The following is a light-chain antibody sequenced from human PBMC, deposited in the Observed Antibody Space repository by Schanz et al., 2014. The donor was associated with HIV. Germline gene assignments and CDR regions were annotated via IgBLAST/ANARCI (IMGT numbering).Light chain of an antibody. CDR1: NSDVGGHNY. Sequence: QSALTQPASVSGSPGQSVTISCTGTNSDVGGHNYVSWFQQHPGKAPRLIIYEVTKRPSGVPDRFSGSKSGNTASLTVSGLQAEDEADYYCSSYAGSNNYVFGTGTKVTVL. J-gene: IGLJ1*01. CDR2: EVT. V-gene: IGLV2-8*01. CDR3: SSYAGSNNYV.